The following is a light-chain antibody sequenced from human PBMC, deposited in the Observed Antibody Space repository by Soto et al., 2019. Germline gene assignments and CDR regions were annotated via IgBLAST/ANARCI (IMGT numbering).Light chain of an antibody. CDR3: QQYNSWLWT. CDR1: QGIGNA. Sequence: IQMTQSPSSLSASVGDRVTISCRASQGIGNALGWYQQKPGKPPKVLIYGASNLQSGVPPRFSGSGSGTEFTLTIISSLQSEDSAVYYCQQYNSWLWTFGQGTKVDIK. V-gene: IGKV1-17*01. J-gene: IGKJ1*01. CDR2: GAS.